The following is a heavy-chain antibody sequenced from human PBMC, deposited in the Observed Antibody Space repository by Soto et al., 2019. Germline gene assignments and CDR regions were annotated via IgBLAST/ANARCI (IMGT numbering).Heavy chain of an antibody. D-gene: IGHD2-2*01. CDR3: ALLSTSCSGGLCFDY. CDR2: IIPIFGTA. CDR1: GGTFSSYA. V-gene: IGHV1-69*13. J-gene: IGHJ4*02. Sequence: VASVKVSCKASGGTFSSYAISWVRQAPGQGLEWMGGIIPIFGTANYAQKFQGRVTITADESTSTAYMELSSLRSEDTAVYYCALLSTSCSGGLCFDYWGQGTLVTVSS.